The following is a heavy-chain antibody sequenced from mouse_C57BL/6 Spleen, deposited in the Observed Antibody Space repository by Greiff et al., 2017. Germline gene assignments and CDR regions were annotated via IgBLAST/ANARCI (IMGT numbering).Heavy chain of an antibody. CDR1: GYTFTDYY. CDR3: ARRDYDGSSTGYFDV. CDR2: INPYNGGT. Sequence: DVQLQESGPVLVKPGASVKMSCKASGYTFTDYYMNWVKQSHGKSLEWIGVINPYNGGTSYNQKFKGKATLTVDKSSSTAYMELNSLTSEDSAVFYCARRDYDGSSTGYFDVWGTGTTVTVSS. V-gene: IGHV1-19*01. J-gene: IGHJ1*03. D-gene: IGHD1-1*01.